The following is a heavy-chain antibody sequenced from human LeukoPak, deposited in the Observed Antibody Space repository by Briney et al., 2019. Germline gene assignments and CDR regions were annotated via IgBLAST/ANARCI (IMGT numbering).Heavy chain of an antibody. D-gene: IGHD2-15*01. V-gene: IGHV3-15*01. J-gene: IGHJ3*02. Sequence: GGSLRLSCAASGFTFSNAWMSWVRQAPGKGLEWVGRIKSKTDGGTTDYAAPVKGRFTISRDDSKNTLYLQMNSLKTEDTAVYYCTTAPRGYCSGGSCSYAFDIWGQGTMVTVSS. CDR1: GFTFSNAW. CDR2: IKSKTDGGTT. CDR3: TTAPRGYCSGGSCSYAFDI.